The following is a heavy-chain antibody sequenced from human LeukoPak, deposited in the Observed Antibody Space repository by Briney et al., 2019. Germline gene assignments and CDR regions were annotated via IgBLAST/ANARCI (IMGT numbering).Heavy chain of an antibody. CDR3: ARGRDGYSSDWFDP. Sequence: SETLSLTCGVSAYSISSGYFWAWIRQPPGKGLEWIGSIYHSGSTYYNPSLKSRVTISVDTSRNQYSLKMTSVTAADTAVYYCARGRDGYSSDWFDPWGQGTLVTVSS. CDR1: AYSISSGYF. J-gene: IGHJ5*02. D-gene: IGHD5-24*01. V-gene: IGHV4-38-2*01. CDR2: IYHSGST.